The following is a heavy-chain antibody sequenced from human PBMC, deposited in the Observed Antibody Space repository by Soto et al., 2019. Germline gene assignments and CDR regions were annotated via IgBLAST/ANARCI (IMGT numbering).Heavy chain of an antibody. D-gene: IGHD6-19*01. CDR3: ARDFRQWLVGVVWFDP. Sequence: ASVKVSCKASGYTFTSYGISWVRQAPGQGLEWKGWISAYNGNTNYAQKLQGRVTMTTDTSTSTAYMELRSLRSDDTVVYYCARDFRQWLVGVVWFDPWGQGTLVTVSS. J-gene: IGHJ5*02. CDR1: GYTFTSYG. V-gene: IGHV1-18*01. CDR2: ISAYNGNT.